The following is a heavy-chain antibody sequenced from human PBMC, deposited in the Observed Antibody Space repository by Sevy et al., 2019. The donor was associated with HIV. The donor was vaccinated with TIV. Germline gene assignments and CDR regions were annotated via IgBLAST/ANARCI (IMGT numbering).Heavy chain of an antibody. D-gene: IGHD3-10*01. J-gene: IGHJ3*01. V-gene: IGHV3-21*01. Sequence: GGSLRLSCAASGFNFDCYTMNWVRQAPGQGLEWVSSISGSGNYIYYADSLKGRFTITRDNAKNSVYLQMHSLRVDDTAVYFCARPYGSGSWEAFDVWGQGTVVTVSS. CDR1: GFNFDCYT. CDR2: ISGSGNYI. CDR3: ARPYGSGSWEAFDV.